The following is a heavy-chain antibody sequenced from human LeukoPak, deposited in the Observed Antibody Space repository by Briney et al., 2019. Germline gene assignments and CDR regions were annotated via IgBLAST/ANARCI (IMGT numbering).Heavy chain of an antibody. CDR1: GYTFTGYY. Sequence: ASVKVSCKASGYTFTGYYMHWVRQAPGQGLEWMGWINPNSGGTNYAQKFQGRVTMTRDTSISTAYMELSRLRSDDTAVYYCARHVTHEGESDYDILTGYYHYYYYMDVWGKGTTVTISS. CDR2: INPNSGGT. CDR3: ARHVTHEGESDYDILTGYYHYYYYMDV. J-gene: IGHJ6*03. V-gene: IGHV1-2*02. D-gene: IGHD3-9*01.